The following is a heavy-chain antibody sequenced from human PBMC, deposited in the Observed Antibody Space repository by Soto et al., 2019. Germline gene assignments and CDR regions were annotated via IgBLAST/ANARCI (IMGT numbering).Heavy chain of an antibody. CDR1: GFTFSSYA. CDR3: AKDSVVAATEIGSFDY. Sequence: PGGSLRLSCAASGFTFSSYAMSWVRQAPGKGLDWVSGVSGSGGHTYYADSVKGRFTISRDNSKNTLYLQMNSLRAEDTAIYYCAKDSVVAATEIGSFDYWGQGTLVTVS. V-gene: IGHV3-23*01. CDR2: VSGSGGHT. D-gene: IGHD2-15*01. J-gene: IGHJ4*02.